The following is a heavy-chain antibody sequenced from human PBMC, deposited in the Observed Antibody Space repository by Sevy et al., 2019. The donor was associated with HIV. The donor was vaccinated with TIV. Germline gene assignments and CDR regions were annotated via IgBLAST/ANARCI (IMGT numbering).Heavy chain of an antibody. Sequence: GGSLRLSCAASGFTFSSYGMHWVRQAPGKGLEWVAVISYDGSDKFYADSVKGRFTISRDNSKNTVYLQMNSLGPEDSAAYYCAKDLLGDYYDSSGVLDYWGQGTLVTVSS. CDR1: GFTFSSYG. CDR3: AKDLLGDYYDSSGVLDY. CDR2: ISYDGSDK. V-gene: IGHV3-30*18. D-gene: IGHD3-22*01. J-gene: IGHJ4*02.